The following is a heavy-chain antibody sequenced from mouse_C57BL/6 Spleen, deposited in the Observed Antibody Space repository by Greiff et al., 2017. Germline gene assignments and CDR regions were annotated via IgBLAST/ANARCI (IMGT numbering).Heavy chain of an antibody. CDR3: ARRLGYGSRNYAMDY. V-gene: IGHV1-77*01. CDR2: IGPGSGST. Sequence: QVQLQQSGAELVKPGASVKISCKASGYTFTDYYINWVQQRPGQGLAWLGTIGPGSGSTYYTEQFTGKATLTADQSSSTAYMQLSSLTSEDSAVYFCARRLGYGSRNYAMDYWGQGTSVTVSS. J-gene: IGHJ4*01. D-gene: IGHD1-1*01. CDR1: GYTFTDYY.